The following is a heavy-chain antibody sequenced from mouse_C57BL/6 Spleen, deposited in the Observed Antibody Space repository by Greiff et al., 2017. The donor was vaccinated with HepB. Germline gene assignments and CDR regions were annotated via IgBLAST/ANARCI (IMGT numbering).Heavy chain of an antibody. CDR1: GFNIKDDY. CDR3: TTCGYDLAMDY. J-gene: IGHJ4*01. D-gene: IGHD2-2*01. Sequence: VHVKQSGAELVRPGASVKLSCTASGFNIKDDYMHWVKQRPEQGLEWIGWIDPENGDTEYASKFQGKATITADTSSNTAYLQLSSLTSEDTAVYYCTTCGYDLAMDYWGQGTSVTVSS. CDR2: IDPENGDT. V-gene: IGHV14-4*01.